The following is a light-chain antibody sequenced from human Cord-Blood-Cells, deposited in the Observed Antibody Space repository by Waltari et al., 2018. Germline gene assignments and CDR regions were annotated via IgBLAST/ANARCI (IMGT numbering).Light chain of an antibody. Sequence: DIVMTQSPLSLPVTPGEPASISCRSSQSLLHSNGYNYLDWYLQKPGQSPQLLIYLGSNRASGVPDRFSGSGSGTDFTLKISRVEADDVGVYYCMQAIQTPPYSFDQGTKL. J-gene: IGKJ2*03. CDR3: MQAIQTPPYS. V-gene: IGKV2-28*01. CDR1: QSLLHSNGYNY. CDR2: LGS.